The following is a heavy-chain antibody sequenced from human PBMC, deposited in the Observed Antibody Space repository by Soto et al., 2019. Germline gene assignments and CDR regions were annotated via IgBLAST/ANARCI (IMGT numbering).Heavy chain of an antibody. CDR2: IKQDGSEK. CDR3: ARDIVVSPHYFYYYYGMDV. CDR1: GFTFSSYW. D-gene: IGHD2-21*01. V-gene: IGHV3-7*03. J-gene: IGHJ6*02. Sequence: GGSLRLSCAASGFTFSSYWMSWVRQAPGKGLEWVANIKQDGSEKYYVDSVKGRFTISRDNAKNSLYLQMNSLRAEDTAVYYCARDIVVSPHYFYYYYGMDVWGQGTTVTVSS.